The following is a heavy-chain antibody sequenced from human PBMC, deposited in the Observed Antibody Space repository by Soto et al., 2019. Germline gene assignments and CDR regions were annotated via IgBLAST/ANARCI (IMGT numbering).Heavy chain of an antibody. CDR3: APLTVSLSGPYGIHV. CDR1: GYSVSSSDYY. D-gene: IGHD2-15*01. CDR2: MFYSGLT. J-gene: IGHJ6*02. V-gene: IGHV4-39*01. Sequence: PSETLSLTCSVSGYSVSSSDYYWAWIRQPPGKGLEWIGSMFYSGLTYYNPSLKSRVTLSVDTSKNQFSVRPNSVTAADTAVYYCAPLTVSLSGPYGIHVWGQGTTVTVYS.